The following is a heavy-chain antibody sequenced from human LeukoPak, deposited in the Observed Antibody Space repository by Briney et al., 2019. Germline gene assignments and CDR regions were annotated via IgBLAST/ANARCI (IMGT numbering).Heavy chain of an antibody. CDR2: IKQDGSEK. CDR3: ARALPRDYFDY. CDR1: GFTFSSYW. Sequence: PGGPLRLSCAASGFTFSSYWMSWVRQAPGKGLEWVANIKQDGSEKYYVDSVKGRFTISRDNAKNSLYLQMNSLRAEDTAVYYCARALPRDYFDYWGQGTLVTVSS. V-gene: IGHV3-7*01. J-gene: IGHJ4*02.